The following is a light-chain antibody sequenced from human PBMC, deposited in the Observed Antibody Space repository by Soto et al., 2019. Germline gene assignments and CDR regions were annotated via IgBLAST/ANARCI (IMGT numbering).Light chain of an antibody. CDR1: ISNIGKDT. J-gene: IGLJ3*02. CDR2: NDD. Sequence: QSVLTQSPSVSGTPGLRVNISCSGGISNIGKDTVNWYQQLPGTAPKLLMFNDDKRPSGVADRFSGSRSGTSASLAISGLQSDDEAAYFCSTWDASRNGWVFGGGTKLTVL. V-gene: IGLV1-44*01. CDR3: STWDASRNGWV.